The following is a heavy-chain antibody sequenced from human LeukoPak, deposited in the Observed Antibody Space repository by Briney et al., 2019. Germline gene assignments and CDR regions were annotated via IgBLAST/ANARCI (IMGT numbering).Heavy chain of an antibody. CDR2: INPNSGGT. J-gene: IGHJ4*02. V-gene: IGHV1-2*02. CDR1: GYTFTGYY. CDR3: ARGTPYYDILTGYYSY. D-gene: IGHD3-9*01. Sequence: GASVKVSCKASGYTFTGYYMHWVRQAPGQGLEWMGWINPNSGGTNYAQKFQGRVTMTRDTSISTAYMELSRLRSDDTAVYYCARGTPYYDILTGYYSYWGQGTLVTVSS.